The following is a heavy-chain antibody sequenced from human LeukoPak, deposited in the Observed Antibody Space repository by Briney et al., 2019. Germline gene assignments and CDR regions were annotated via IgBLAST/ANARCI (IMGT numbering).Heavy chain of an antibody. V-gene: IGHV4-38-2*02. Sequence: KPSETLSLTCTVSGYSISIGYYWGWIRQPPGKGLEWIGSIYHSGSTYYNPSLKSRVTISVDTSKNQFSLKLSSVTAADTAVYYCARGSRFLEWLFFDYWGQGTLVTVSS. CDR1: GYSISIGYY. CDR2: IYHSGST. D-gene: IGHD3-3*01. CDR3: ARGSRFLEWLFFDY. J-gene: IGHJ4*02.